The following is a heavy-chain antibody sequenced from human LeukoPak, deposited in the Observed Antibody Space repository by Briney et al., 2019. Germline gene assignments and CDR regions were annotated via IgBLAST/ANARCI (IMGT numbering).Heavy chain of an antibody. J-gene: IGHJ4*02. Sequence: GGSLRLSCAASGFTFSTYWMSWVRQAPGKGLEWVANIKQDGSERYYVDSVKGRFTISRDNSKNTLYLQMNSLRAEDTTVYYCAKVIRARIVGATHDYWGQGTLVTVSS. CDR3: AKVIRARIVGATHDY. CDR1: GFTFSTYW. CDR2: IKQDGSER. D-gene: IGHD1-26*01. V-gene: IGHV3-7*03.